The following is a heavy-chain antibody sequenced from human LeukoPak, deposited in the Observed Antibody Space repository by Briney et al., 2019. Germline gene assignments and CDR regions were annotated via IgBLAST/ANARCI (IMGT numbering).Heavy chain of an antibody. V-gene: IGHV4-34*01. CDR1: GGSFSGYY. CDR2: INHSGST. Sequence: SETLSLTCAVYGGSFSGYYWSWIRQPPGKGLEWIGEINHSGSTNYNPSPKSRVTISVDTSKNQFSLKLSSVTAADTAVYYCARGRIVYYYMDVWGKGTTVTISS. CDR3: ARGRIVYYYMDV. J-gene: IGHJ6*03. D-gene: IGHD2/OR15-2a*01.